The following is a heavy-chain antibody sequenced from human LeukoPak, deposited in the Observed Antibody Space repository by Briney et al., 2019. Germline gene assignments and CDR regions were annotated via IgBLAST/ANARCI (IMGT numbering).Heavy chain of an antibody. J-gene: IGHJ6*03. D-gene: IGHD5/OR15-5a*01. CDR2: ISNSGGT. V-gene: IGHV4-61*02. CDR3: ARETKDIYSPSWGLYDTYYYIDA. Sequence: SQTLSLTCAVSPGSMDSGLYYWTWIRQPAGKGLEWIGRISNSGGTAYNPSLRSRVTITLDTSSNHLSLKVTSVTAADTAVYYCARETKDIYSPSWGLYDTYYYIDAWGKGTTVTVSS. CDR1: PGSMDSGLYY.